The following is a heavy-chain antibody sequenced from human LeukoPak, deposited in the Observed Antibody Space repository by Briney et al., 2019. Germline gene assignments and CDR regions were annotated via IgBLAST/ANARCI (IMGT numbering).Heavy chain of an antibody. CDR2: MSASGSVK. V-gene: IGHV3-48*04. J-gene: IGHJ5*02. Sequence: PGGSLRLSCAASGFTFSTYGMSWVRQAPGKGLEWLSYMSASGSVKYYADSVKGRFTISRDDAKNSLYLQMNSLRVEDTAVYCARGEWRTWGQGTLVTVSS. D-gene: IGHD3-3*01. CDR3: ARGEWRT. CDR1: GFTFSTYG.